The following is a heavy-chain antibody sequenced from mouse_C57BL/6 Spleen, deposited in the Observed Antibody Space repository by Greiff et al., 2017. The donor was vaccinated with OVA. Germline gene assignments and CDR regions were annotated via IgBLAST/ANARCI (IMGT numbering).Heavy chain of an antibody. Sequence: EVQLQQSGPELVKPGASVKIPCKASGYTFTDYNMDWVKQSPGKSLEWIGDINPNNGGTIYNQKFKGKATLTVDKSSSTAYMELRSLTSEDTAVYYCARSGYYGSKAWFAYWGQGTLVTVSA. CDR3: ARSGYYGSKAWFAY. V-gene: IGHV1-18*01. CDR2: INPNNGGT. D-gene: IGHD1-1*01. CDR1: GYTFTDYN. J-gene: IGHJ3*01.